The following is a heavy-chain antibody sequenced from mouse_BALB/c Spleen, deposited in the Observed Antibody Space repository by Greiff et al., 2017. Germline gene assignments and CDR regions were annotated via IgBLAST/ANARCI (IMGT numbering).Heavy chain of an antibody. J-gene: IGHJ4*01. CDR2: IYPGNSDT. Sequence: EVQLQQSGTVLARPGASVKMSCKASGYSFTSYWMHWVKQRPGQGLEWIGAIYPGNSDTSYNQKFKGKAKLTAVTSASTAYMELSSLTNEDSAVYYCTRSIYYDYPYAMDYWGQGTSVTVSS. CDR3: TRSIYYDYPYAMDY. V-gene: IGHV1-5*01. CDR1: GYSFTSYW. D-gene: IGHD2-4*01.